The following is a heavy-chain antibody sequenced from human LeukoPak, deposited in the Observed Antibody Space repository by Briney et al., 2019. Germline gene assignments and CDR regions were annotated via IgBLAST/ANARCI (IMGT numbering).Heavy chain of an antibody. V-gene: IGHV1-46*01. Sequence: GASVKVSCKASGYTFTSYYMHWVRPAPGQGLEWMGIINPSGGNTSYAQKFQGRVTMTRDTSTGTVYMELSSLRSEDTAVYYCARVGGYDGSMYYFDYWGQGTLVTVSS. CDR2: INPSGGNT. CDR3: ARVGGYDGSMYYFDY. CDR1: GYTFTSYY. J-gene: IGHJ4*02. D-gene: IGHD6-19*01.